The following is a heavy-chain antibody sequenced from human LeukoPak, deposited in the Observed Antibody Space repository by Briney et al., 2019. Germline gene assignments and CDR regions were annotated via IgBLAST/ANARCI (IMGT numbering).Heavy chain of an antibody. CDR1: GFTFSDYS. Sequence: PGGSLRLSCTASGFTFSDYSMNWVRQAPGKGLEWVANIKQDGSEKYYVDSVKGRFTISRDNAKNSLYLQMNSLRAEDTAVYYCAREMATTGGVDYWGQGTLVTVSS. J-gene: IGHJ4*02. CDR2: IKQDGSEK. V-gene: IGHV3-7*01. CDR3: AREMATTGGVDY. D-gene: IGHD5-24*01.